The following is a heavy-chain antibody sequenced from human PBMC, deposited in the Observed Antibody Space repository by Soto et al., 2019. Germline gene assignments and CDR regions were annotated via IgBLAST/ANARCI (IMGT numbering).Heavy chain of an antibody. V-gene: IGHV4-34*01. CDR1: GGSFSGYY. CDR2: INHSGST. J-gene: IGHJ4*02. CDR3: ARGYSGYDPFDY. Sequence: SETLSLTCAVYGGSFSGYYWSWIRQPPGKGLEWIGEINHSGSTNYNPSLKSRVTISLDTSKNQFSLKLSSVTAADTAVYYCARGYSGYDPFDYWGQGTLVTVSS. D-gene: IGHD5-12*01.